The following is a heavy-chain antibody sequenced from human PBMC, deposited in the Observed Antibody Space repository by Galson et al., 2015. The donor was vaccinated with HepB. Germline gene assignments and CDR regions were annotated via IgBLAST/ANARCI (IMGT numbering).Heavy chain of an antibody. J-gene: IGHJ3*02. D-gene: IGHD3-16*01. V-gene: IGHV1-18*04. Sequence: SVKVSCKASGYTFTSYGISWVRQAPGQGLEWMGWISAYNGNTNYAQKLQGRVTMTTDTSTSTAYMELRSLRSDDTAVYYCARDNASYDYVWGSYLRGAFDIWGQGTMVTVSS. CDR3: ARDNASYDYVWGSYLRGAFDI. CDR2: ISAYNGNT. CDR1: GYTFTSYG.